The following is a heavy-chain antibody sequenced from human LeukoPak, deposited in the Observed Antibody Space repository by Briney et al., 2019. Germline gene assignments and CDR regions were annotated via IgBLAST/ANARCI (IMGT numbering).Heavy chain of an antibody. J-gene: IGHJ6*02. Sequence: SVKVSCKVSGGTFSSYAISWVRQAPGQGLEWMGRIIPILGIANYAQKFQGRVTITADKSTSTAYMELSSLRSEDTAVYYCARSYSSSWFPRGNYYYGMDVWGQGTTVTVSS. CDR3: ARSYSSSWFPRGNYYYGMDV. V-gene: IGHV1-69*04. CDR2: IIPILGIA. CDR1: GGTFSSYA. D-gene: IGHD6-13*01.